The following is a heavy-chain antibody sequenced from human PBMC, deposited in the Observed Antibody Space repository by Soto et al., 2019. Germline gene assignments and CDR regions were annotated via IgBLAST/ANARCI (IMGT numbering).Heavy chain of an antibody. CDR2: ISSSSAYM. CDR3: ARLPPRVVAFDF. J-gene: IGHJ4*02. D-gene: IGHD5-12*01. V-gene: IGHV3-21*01. Sequence: GGSMRLSCAASGFSFSTYTMNWVRQAPGKGLEWVSSISSSSAYMYYADSVKGRFTISRDNAKNSLYLQMNSLRAEDTAVYFCARLPPRVVAFDFWGQGTLVTVSS. CDR1: GFSFSTYT.